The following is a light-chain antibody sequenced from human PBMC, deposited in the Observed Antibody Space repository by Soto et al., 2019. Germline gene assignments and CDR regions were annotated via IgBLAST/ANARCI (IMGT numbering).Light chain of an antibody. V-gene: IGKV3-20*01. CDR1: QSVSSNY. CDR3: QQYSSSPLT. CDR2: GAS. Sequence: EIVVTQSPGTLSLSPGEGATLSCRASQSVSSNYLAWYQQKPGQAPRLLIYGASNRATGIPDRFSGSGSGTEFTLTISRLEPEDFAVYYCQQYSSSPLTFGEGTKVEIK. J-gene: IGKJ4*01.